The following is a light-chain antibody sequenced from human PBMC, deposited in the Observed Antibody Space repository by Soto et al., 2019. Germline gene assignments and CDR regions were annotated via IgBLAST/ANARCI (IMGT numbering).Light chain of an antibody. CDR2: GKS. CDR3: QSYDSSLSGWV. Sequence: QPVLTQPPSVSGAPGQRVTISCTGSSSNIGAGYDVHWYQQLPGTAPKVLIYGKSNRPSGVPDRFSGSKSGTSASLAITGLQAEDEADYYCQSYDSSLSGWVFGGGTKVTVL. J-gene: IGLJ3*02. CDR1: SSNIGAGYD. V-gene: IGLV1-40*01.